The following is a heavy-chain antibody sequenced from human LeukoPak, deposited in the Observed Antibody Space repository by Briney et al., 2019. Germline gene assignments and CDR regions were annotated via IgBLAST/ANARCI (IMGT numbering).Heavy chain of an antibody. Sequence: PSETLSLTCTVSGASVSSGSYYWRWIRQPPGKGLEWIGYMYYSGTSNYNPSLKSRVTISVDRSKNQFSLKLSSVTAADTAVYYCARSRPDYGGNSGGAFDIWGQGTMVTVSS. V-gene: IGHV4-61*01. CDR1: GASVSSGSYY. CDR2: MYYSGTS. CDR3: ARSRPDYGGNSGGAFDI. J-gene: IGHJ3*02. D-gene: IGHD4-23*01.